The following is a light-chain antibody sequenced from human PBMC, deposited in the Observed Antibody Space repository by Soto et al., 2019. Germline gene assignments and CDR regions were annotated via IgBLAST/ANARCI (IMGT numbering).Light chain of an antibody. CDR2: LNSAGSH. CDR1: SGHSSKA. V-gene: IGLV4-69*01. Sequence: QSVLTQSPSASASLGAPVKLPGTRSSGHSSKAIAWHQQQPEKGPRYLMKLNSAGSHSKGDGIPDRFSGSSSGAERYLTISSLQSEDEADYYCQTWGTGIRVFGGGTKLTVL. CDR3: QTWGTGIRV. J-gene: IGLJ2*01.